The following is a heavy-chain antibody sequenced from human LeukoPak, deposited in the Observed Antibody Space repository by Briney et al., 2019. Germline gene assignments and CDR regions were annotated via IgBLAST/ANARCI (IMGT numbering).Heavy chain of an antibody. CDR1: GYTFTSYG. J-gene: IGHJ4*02. CDR2: INPNSGGT. D-gene: IGHD5-24*01. CDR3: ARDFKLNYDY. Sequence: ASVKVSCKASGYTFTSYGISWVRQAPGQGLEWMGRINPNSGGTNYAQKFQGRVTMTRDTSISTAYMELSRLRSDDTAVYYCARDFKLNYDYWGQGTLVTVSS. V-gene: IGHV1-2*06.